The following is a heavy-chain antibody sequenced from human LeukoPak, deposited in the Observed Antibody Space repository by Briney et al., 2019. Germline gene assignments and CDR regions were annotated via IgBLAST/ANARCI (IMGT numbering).Heavy chain of an antibody. CDR2: IYYTGGT. CDR3: ARHGGITIFGVVDY. J-gene: IGHJ4*02. CDR1: GGSITSSSYY. V-gene: IGHV4-39*01. Sequence: SETLSLTCSVSGGSITSSSYYWGWIRQPPEKGLEWIGSIYYTGGTNYSPSLKSRVTISVDTSKNQFSLKLSSVTAADTAVYYCARHGGITIFGVVDYWGQGTLVTVSS. D-gene: IGHD3-3*01.